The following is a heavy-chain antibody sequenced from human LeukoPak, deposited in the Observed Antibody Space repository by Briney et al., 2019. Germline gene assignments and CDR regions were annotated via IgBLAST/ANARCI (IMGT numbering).Heavy chain of an antibody. CDR3: ARGAFHYYGSGSYSASTNWFDP. CDR2: ISLAGQT. CDR1: GGSISGTNW. Sequence: SETLSLTCGVSGGSISGTNWWSWVRQPPGQGLEWIGEISLAGQTNFNPSLNGRVTMSLDKSSNKLYLHLTSVTAADTAVYYCARGAFHYYGSGSYSASTNWFDPWGQGTLVTVSS. D-gene: IGHD3-10*01. J-gene: IGHJ5*02. V-gene: IGHV4/OR15-8*02.